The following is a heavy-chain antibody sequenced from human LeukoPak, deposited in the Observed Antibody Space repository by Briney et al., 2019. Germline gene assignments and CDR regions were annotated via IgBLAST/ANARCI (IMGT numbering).Heavy chain of an antibody. CDR2: MNPNSGNT. Sequence: ASVKVSCKASGYTFTSYDINWVRQATGQGLEWMGWMNPNSGNTGYAQKFQGRVTITRNTSISTAYMELSSLRSEDTAVYYCARGDCSSTSCYDGADSDYWGQGTLVTVSS. D-gene: IGHD2-2*01. CDR3: ARGDCSSTSCYDGADSDY. J-gene: IGHJ4*02. CDR1: GYTFTSYD. V-gene: IGHV1-8*03.